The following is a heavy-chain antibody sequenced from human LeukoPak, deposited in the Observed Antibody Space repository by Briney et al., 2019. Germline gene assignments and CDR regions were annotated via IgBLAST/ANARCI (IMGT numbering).Heavy chain of an antibody. J-gene: IGHJ4*02. CDR2: ISGSGDRT. CDR1: GFTFSNYA. Sequence: GGSLRLSCVVAGFTFSNYAMTWVRQAPGKGLGGVSGISGSGDRTYYADSVKGRFTISRDNSKNTLYLQMNSLTDDDSAVYYCAKDRIPVAGRQDIWDYWGQGTLVTVSS. D-gene: IGHD6-19*01. CDR3: AKDRIPVAGRQDIWDY. V-gene: IGHV3-23*01.